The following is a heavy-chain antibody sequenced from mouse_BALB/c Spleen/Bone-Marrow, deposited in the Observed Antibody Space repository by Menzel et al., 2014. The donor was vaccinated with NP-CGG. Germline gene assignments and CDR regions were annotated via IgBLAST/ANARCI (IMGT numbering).Heavy chain of an antibody. V-gene: IGHV1-26*01. CDR3: TTGVRLYWFLDV. Sequence: EVQLQQSGPELVKPGASMKMSCKASGYTFTDSYMKWVKQCHGKSLEWIGDINPKNGDTFYSQEFKGKATLTVDKSSSTAYMQLDSPTSEDSAVYYCTTGVRLYWFLDVWGAGTTVTVSS. CDR2: INPKNGDT. D-gene: IGHD2-14*01. CDR1: GYTFTDSY. J-gene: IGHJ1*01.